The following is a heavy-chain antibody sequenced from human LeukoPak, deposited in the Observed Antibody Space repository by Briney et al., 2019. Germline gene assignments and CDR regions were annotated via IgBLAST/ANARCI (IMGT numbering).Heavy chain of an antibody. D-gene: IGHD3-10*01. CDR1: GFTFSDYY. J-gene: IGHJ6*02. CDR3: ARSSQVRGVTPFLVYYYYGMDV. V-gene: IGHV3-11*04. CDR2: VGSSGTPT. Sequence: GGSLRLSCAASGFTFSDYYMSWIRQAPGKGLEWVSYVGSSGTPTYYADSVKGRFTISRDNSKNTLYVQMNSLRAEDTAVYYCARSSQVRGVTPFLVYYYYGMDVWGQGTTVTVPS.